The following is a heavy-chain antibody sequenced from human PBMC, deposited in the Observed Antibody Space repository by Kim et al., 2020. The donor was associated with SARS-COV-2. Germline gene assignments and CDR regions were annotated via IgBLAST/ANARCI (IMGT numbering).Heavy chain of an antibody. CDR3: ARVDSSGWGDFYGMDV. V-gene: IGHV3-48*03. D-gene: IGHD3-22*01. Sequence: GGSLRLPCEASGFNFNSYEMNWVRQAPGKGLEWISYISTESSAIYYADSVKGRFTMSRDNAKDSLYLQMNSLRAEDMAVYYCARVDSSGWGDFYGMDVWGQGSTVTVSS. J-gene: IGHJ6*02. CDR2: ISTESSAI. CDR1: GFNFNSYE.